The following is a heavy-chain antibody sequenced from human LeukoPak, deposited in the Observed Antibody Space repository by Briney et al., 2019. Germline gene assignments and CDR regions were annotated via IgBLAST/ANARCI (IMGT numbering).Heavy chain of an antibody. J-gene: IGHJ4*02. Sequence: GASVKVSCKASGYTFTSYYLHWVRQAPGQGLEWMGWINPNSGGTNYAQNFQGRVTMTRDKSISTAYMELSRLRSDDTAVYYCARDKSLDYWGQGTLVTVSS. CDR3: ARDKSLDY. CDR1: GYTFTSYY. V-gene: IGHV1-2*02. CDR2: INPNSGGT.